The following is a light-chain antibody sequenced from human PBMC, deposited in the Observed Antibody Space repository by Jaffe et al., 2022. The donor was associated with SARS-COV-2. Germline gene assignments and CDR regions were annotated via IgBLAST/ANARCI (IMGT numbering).Light chain of an antibody. CDR1: QSVTNY. J-gene: IGKJ5*01. Sequence: EIVLTQSPGTLSLSPGERATLSCRASQSVTNYLAWYQQKPGQAPRLLIYGASSRATGIADRFSGSWFGTDFTLTISRVEPEDFAVYYCQQYGSSPPITFGQGTRLEIK. CDR2: GAS. CDR3: QQYGSSPPIT. V-gene: IGKV3-20*01.